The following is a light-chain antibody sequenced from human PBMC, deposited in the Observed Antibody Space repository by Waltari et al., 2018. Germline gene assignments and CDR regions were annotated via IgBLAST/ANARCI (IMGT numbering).Light chain of an antibody. CDR2: LNSDGSH. Sequence: QLVLTQSPSASASLGASVKLTCTLSSGHSSYAIAWHQQQPEKGPRYLMKLNSDGSHSKGDGIPDRFSGSSSGAERYRTISSLQSEDEADYYCQTWGTGIVFGGGTQLTVL. CDR1: SGHSSYA. V-gene: IGLV4-69*01. CDR3: QTWGTGIV. J-gene: IGLJ7*01.